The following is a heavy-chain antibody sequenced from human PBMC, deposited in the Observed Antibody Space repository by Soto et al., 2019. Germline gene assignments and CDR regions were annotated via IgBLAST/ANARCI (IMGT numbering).Heavy chain of an antibody. V-gene: IGHV1-18*01. Sequence: ASVKVSCKASGYTFTSYGISWVRQAPGQGLEWMGWISAYNGNTNYAQKLQGRVTMTTDTSTSTAYMELRSLRSDDTAVYYCARLVGRCSSTSCYTRYYYYYGMDVWGQGTTVTVSS. CDR1: GYTFTSYG. CDR3: ARLVGRCSSTSCYTRYYYYYGMDV. CDR2: ISAYNGNT. J-gene: IGHJ6*02. D-gene: IGHD2-2*02.